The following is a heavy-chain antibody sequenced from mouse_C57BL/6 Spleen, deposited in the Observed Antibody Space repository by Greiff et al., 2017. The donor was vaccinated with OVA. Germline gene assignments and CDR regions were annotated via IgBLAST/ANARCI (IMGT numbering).Heavy chain of an antibody. V-gene: IGHV5-9*01. CDR1: GFTFSSYT. D-gene: IGHD2-3*01. Sequence: EVKLMESGGGLVKPGGSLKLSCAASGFTFSSYTMSWVRQTPEKRLEWVATISGGGGNTYYPDSVKGRFTISRDNAKNTLYLQMSSLRSEDTALYYCASVPDGYYWFAYWGQGTLVTVSA. CDR3: ASVPDGYYWFAY. J-gene: IGHJ3*01. CDR2: ISGGGGNT.